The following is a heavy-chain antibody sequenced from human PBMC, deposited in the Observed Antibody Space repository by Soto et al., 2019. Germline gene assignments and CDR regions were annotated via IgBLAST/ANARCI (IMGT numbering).Heavy chain of an antibody. CDR2: IYPGDSDT. CDR1: GYSFTSYW. Sequence: GESLKISCKGSGYSFTSYWIGWVRQMPGRGLEWMGIIYPGDSDTRYSPSFQGQVTISADKSISTLYLQISSLRAEDTAVYYCAKERIPAAIINYYYGMDVWGQGTTVTVSS. J-gene: IGHJ6*02. V-gene: IGHV5-51*01. CDR3: AKERIPAAIINYYYGMDV. D-gene: IGHD2-2*01.